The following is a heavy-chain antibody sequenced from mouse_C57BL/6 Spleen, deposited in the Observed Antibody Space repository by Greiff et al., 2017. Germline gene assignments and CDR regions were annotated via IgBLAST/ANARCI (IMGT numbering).Heavy chain of an antibody. J-gene: IGHJ2*01. Sequence: QVQLKQSGAELVRPGASVTLSCKASGYTFTDYEMHWVKQTPVHGLEWIGAIDPETGGTAYNQKFKGKAILTADKSSSTAYMELRSLTSEDSAVYYCTRSYGSSLDDWGKGTTLTVSS. CDR2: IDPETGGT. CDR1: GYTFTDYE. D-gene: IGHD1-1*01. CDR3: TRSYGSSLDD. V-gene: IGHV1-15*01.